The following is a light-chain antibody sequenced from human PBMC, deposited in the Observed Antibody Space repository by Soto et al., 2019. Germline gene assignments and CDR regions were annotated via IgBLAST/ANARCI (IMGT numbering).Light chain of an antibody. CDR2: GAS. CDR3: QQYCSSPRT. J-gene: IGKJ2*01. Sequence: EIVLTQSPGTLSLSPGERATLSCRASQSVSSSYLAWYQQKPGQAPRLLIYGASSRATGIPDRFSGSGSGTDFTLTISSLEPEDVAVYYCQQYCSSPRTFGQGTKLEIK. V-gene: IGKV3-20*01. CDR1: QSVSSSY.